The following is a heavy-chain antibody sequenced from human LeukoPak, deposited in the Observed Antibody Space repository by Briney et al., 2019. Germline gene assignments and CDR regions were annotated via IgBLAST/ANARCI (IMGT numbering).Heavy chain of an antibody. CDR1: GDSLRNSGYF. D-gene: IGHD5-18*01. J-gene: IGHJ4*02. V-gene: IGHV4-39*01. CDR3: AQIRGYSYGSGYFDL. CDR2: IYYTGST. Sequence: PSETLSLTCTVSGDSLRNSGYFWGWIRQPPGKGLEWIGSIYYTGSTYYNPSLRSRVNISVDTSRNQVCLNLNSVSAADTAVFYCAQIRGYSYGSGYFDLWGQGTLVTVSS.